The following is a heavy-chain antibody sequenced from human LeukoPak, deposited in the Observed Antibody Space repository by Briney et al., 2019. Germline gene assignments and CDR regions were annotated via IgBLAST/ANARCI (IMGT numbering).Heavy chain of an antibody. D-gene: IGHD1-1*01. V-gene: IGHV4-31*03. CDR2: IYYSEST. Sequence: SQTLSLTCTVSGGSISSGGYYWSWIRQHPGKRLEWIGYIYYSESTYYNPSLKSRVTISVDTSKNQFSLKLGSVTAADTAVYYCARTVNWNDGGYFDYWGQGTLVTVSS. CDR1: GGSISSGGYY. CDR3: ARTVNWNDGGYFDY. J-gene: IGHJ4*02.